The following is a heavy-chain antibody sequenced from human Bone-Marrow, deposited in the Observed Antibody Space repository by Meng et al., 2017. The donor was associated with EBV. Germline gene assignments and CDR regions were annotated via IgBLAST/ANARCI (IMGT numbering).Heavy chain of an antibody. Sequence: GQRGQSGAKVGKPGSALKGACKAPGDTFGYYTISGVRQAPGQGPEWMGGIIPSYGTTSYAQKFQGRVTISADESTTTAYMELRSLTLDDTAVYYCARESPDRSTDPWGQGTLVTVSS. CDR1: GDTFGYYT. CDR3: ARESPDRSTDP. J-gene: IGHJ5*02. CDR2: IIPSYGTT. V-gene: IGHV1-69*01.